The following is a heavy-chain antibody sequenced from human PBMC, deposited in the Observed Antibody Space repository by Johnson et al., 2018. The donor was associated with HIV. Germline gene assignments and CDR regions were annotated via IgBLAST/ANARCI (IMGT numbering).Heavy chain of an antibody. J-gene: IGHJ3*02. CDR1: GFTSTNCA. CDR2: ISYDGSNN. CDR3: AKDMSRVVTPWAVSFDI. Sequence: VQLVESGGGVVQPGRSLRLSCAASGFTSTNCARHWVRQAPGISYDGSNNYYADCVKGRFTISRDNAKISLYLQMDSLRAEDTAVYYCAKDMSRVVTPWAVSFDIWGQGTMVTVSS. V-gene: IGHV3-30-3*01. D-gene: IGHD4-23*01.